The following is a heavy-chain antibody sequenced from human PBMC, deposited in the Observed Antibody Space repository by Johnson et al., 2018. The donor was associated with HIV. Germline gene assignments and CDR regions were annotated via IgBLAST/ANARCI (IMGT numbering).Heavy chain of an antibody. CDR2: INWNGGST. D-gene: IGHD3-10*01. Sequence: VQLVESGGGVVQPGRSLRLSCAASGFTFSSYAMSWVRQAPGKGLEWVSGINWNGGSTGYADSVKGRFTISRDSAKNTLYLQMNSLRAEDTAVYYCASFWATGAFDIWGQGTMVTVSS. J-gene: IGHJ3*02. V-gene: IGHV3-20*04. CDR3: ASFWATGAFDI. CDR1: GFTFSSYA.